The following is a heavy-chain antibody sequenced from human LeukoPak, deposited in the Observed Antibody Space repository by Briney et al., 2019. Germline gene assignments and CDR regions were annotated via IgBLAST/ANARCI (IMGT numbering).Heavy chain of an antibody. CDR1: GLTFSNYW. D-gene: IGHD1-26*01. CDR3: ARDQSIAGPTTADY. CDR2: INTDGSST. V-gene: IGHV3-74*01. J-gene: IGHJ4*02. Sequence: GGSLRLSCAASGLTFSNYWMHWVRQAPGKGLVWVAQINTDGSSTGYADSVKGRFTISRDNAKNTLYLQMNSLRAEDTAVYYCARDQSIAGPTTADYWGQGTLVTVSS.